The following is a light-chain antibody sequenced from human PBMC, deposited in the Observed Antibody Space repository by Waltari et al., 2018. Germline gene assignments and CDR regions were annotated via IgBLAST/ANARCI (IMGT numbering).Light chain of an antibody. V-gene: IGLV2-23*01. Sequence: QSALTQPDPVYGSPGQTIPISCTGTSSAVGSYNLVAWYQQHPGKAPKLMIYKDSKRPSGVSNCFSDSKSGNPASRPFSGLQADDEANYYCCSYAGSSIWGCGGWTDLTVL. CDR1: SSAVGSYNL. J-gene: IGLJ3*02. CDR3: CSYAGSSIWG. CDR2: KDS.